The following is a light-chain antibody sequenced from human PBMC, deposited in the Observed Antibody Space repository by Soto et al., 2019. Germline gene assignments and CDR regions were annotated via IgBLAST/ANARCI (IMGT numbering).Light chain of an antibody. J-gene: IGLJ3*02. CDR2: AVD. CDR1: SSDIGGYNF. V-gene: IGLV2-14*01. CDR3: SSYTITSAPWV. Sequence: QSALTQPASVSGSPGQSITISCTGTSSDIGGYNFVSWYQQHPGKAPKLMIYAVDNRPSGVSNRFSGSKSGSTASLTISGLQAEDEADYYCSSYTITSAPWVFGGGTQLTVL.